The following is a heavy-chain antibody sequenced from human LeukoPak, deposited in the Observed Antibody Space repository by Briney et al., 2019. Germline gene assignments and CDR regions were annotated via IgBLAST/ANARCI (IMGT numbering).Heavy chain of an antibody. Sequence: GGSLRLSCAASGFTFSSYWMSWVRQAPGKGLEWVANIKQDGSEEYYVDSVKGRFTISRDNAKNSLYLQMNSLRAEDTAVYYCARVPVLVTYYYDSSGYYFDYWGQGTLVTVSS. CDR2: IKQDGSEE. D-gene: IGHD3-22*01. CDR1: GFTFSSYW. V-gene: IGHV3-7*01. CDR3: ARVPVLVTYYYDSSGYYFDY. J-gene: IGHJ4*02.